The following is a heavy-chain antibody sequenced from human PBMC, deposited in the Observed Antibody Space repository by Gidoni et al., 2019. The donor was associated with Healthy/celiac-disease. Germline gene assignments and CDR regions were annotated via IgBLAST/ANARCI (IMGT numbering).Heavy chain of an antibody. CDR2: ISSSSNYI. J-gene: IGHJ4*02. CDR1: GFTFNSYT. D-gene: IGHD5-12*01. Sequence: EVQLVESGGGLVKPGGSLRLSCTASGFTFNSYTMNCVRQAPGKGLEWVSSISSSSNYIYYADSVKGLFTISRDNAKNSLYLQMNSLRAEDTAVYYCARDLRGGYSVYDFSYWGQGTLVTVSS. V-gene: IGHV3-21*01. CDR3: ARDLRGGYSVYDFSY.